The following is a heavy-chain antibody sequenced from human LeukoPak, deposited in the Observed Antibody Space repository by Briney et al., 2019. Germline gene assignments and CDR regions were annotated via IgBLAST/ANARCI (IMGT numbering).Heavy chain of an antibody. CDR2: IYYSGST. CDR1: GGSISSGGYY. Sequence: SRTLSLTCTVSGGSISSGGYYWSWIRQHPGKGLEWIGYIYYSGSTYYNPSLKSRVTISVDTSKNQFSLKLSSVTAADTAVYYCARVIGTYYYGSGSYGFDYWGQGTLVTVSS. V-gene: IGHV4-30-4*08. CDR3: ARVIGTYYYGSGSYGFDY. D-gene: IGHD3-10*01. J-gene: IGHJ4*02.